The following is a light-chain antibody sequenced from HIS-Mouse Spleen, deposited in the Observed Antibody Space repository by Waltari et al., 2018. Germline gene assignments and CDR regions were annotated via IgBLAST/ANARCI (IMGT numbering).Light chain of an antibody. J-gene: IGLJ2*01. CDR3: SSYAGSNNYVV. CDR2: EVS. CDR1: SSDVGGYNY. V-gene: IGLV2-8*01. Sequence: QSALTQPPSASGSPGPSVTISCTGTSSDVGGYNYFSWYQQPPGKAPKLRIYEVSKRPSGVPDRFSGSKSGNTASLTVSGLQAEDEADYYCSSYAGSNNYVVFGGGTKLTVL.